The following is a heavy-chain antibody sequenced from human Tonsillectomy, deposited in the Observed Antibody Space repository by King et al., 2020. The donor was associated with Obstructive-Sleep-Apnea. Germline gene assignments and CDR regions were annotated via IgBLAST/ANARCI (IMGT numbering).Heavy chain of an antibody. Sequence: VQLVESGGGLVQPGRSLRLSCVASGVTFDDYAMHWLRQAPGEGLEWVSGISWNSGSIGYADPVKGRFTISRDNAKNSLYLQMNSLRAEDTALYYCAKARSFSGNHGDGYFDLWGRGTLVTVSS. V-gene: IGHV3-9*01. CDR3: AKARSFSGNHGDGYFDL. CDR1: GVTFDDYA. D-gene: IGHD1-14*01. CDR2: ISWNSGSI. J-gene: IGHJ2*01.